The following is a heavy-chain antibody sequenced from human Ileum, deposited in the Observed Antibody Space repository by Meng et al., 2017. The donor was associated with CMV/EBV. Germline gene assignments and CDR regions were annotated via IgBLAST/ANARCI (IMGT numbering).Heavy chain of an antibody. CDR2: IWYDGSNK. D-gene: IGHD2-15*01. J-gene: IGHJ6*02. Sequence: GESLKISCAASGFTFSSYGMHWVRQAPGKGLEWVAVIWYDGSNKYYADSVKGRFTISRDNSKNTLYLQMNSLRAEDTAVYYCAKDLLGDYYYYGMDVWGQGTTVTVSS. V-gene: IGHV3-33*06. CDR1: GFTFSSYG. CDR3: AKDLLGDYYYYGMDV.